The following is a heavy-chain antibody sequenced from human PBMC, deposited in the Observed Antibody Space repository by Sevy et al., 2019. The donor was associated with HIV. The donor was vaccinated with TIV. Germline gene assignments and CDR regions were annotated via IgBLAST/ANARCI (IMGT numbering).Heavy chain of an antibody. D-gene: IGHD5-18*01. CDR1: GFTFSDYS. CDR3: ARSGMQLWFDYFDH. Sequence: GGSLRLSCAASGFTFSDYSLNWVRQAPGKGLEWVSYISRSGTTRHYADSVRGRFTISRDDAKNSLYLQMSSLRDEDTAVYYCARSGMQLWFDYFDHWGQGTLVTVSS. J-gene: IGHJ4*02. CDR2: ISRSGTTR. V-gene: IGHV3-48*02.